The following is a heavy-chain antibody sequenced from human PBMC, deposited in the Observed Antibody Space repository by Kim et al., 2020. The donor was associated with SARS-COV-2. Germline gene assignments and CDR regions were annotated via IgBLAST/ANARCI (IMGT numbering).Heavy chain of an antibody. CDR1: GYSFTSYW. D-gene: IGHD7-27*01. CDR3: AKWGRSGPFDF. Sequence: GESLKISCKGSGYSFTSYWIGWVRQMPGKGLEWMGIIYPDDSDIRYSPSFQGQVTIAADKSINTAYLQLSSLKASDTAMYYCAKWGRSGPFDFWGQGTLVTVSS. V-gene: IGHV5-51*01. J-gene: IGHJ4*02. CDR2: IYPDDSDI.